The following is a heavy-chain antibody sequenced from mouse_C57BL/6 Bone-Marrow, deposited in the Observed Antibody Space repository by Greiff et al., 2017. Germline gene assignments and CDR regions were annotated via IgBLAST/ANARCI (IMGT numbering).Heavy chain of an antibody. J-gene: IGHJ2*01. Sequence: QVQLQQPGAELVKPGASVKLSCKASGYTFTSYWMQWVKQRPGQGLEWIGEIDPSDSYTNYNQKFKGKATLTVDTSSSTAYMQLSSLTSEDSAVYYCARGDGYRSYWGQGTTLTVSS. CDR3: ARGDGYRSY. V-gene: IGHV1-50*01. CDR2: IDPSDSYT. CDR1: GYTFTSYW. D-gene: IGHD2-3*01.